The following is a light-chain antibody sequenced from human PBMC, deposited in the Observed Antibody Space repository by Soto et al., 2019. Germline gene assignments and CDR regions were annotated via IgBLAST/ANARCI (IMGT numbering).Light chain of an antibody. Sequence: DIVMTQSPDSLAVSLGERAIINCKSSQSVLDRSNNKNYLTWYQQKPGQPPKPLIYWASTREFGVPDRFSGSGSGTDFTLTISSLQDEDVAIYYCQQYYAIARTFGQGTKVEIK. CDR2: WAS. V-gene: IGKV4-1*01. CDR3: QQYYAIART. CDR1: QSVLDRSNNKNY. J-gene: IGKJ1*01.